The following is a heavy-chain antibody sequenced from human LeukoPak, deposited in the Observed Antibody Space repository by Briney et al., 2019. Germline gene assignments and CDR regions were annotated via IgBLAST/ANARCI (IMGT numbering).Heavy chain of an antibody. D-gene: IGHD5-24*01. Sequence: SETLSLTCAVSGGSFCGYYWSWIRQPPRKGQEWIGEINHSGSTKYNPPLKIRVTISVDTSKNQFSLKLSSVTAADTAVYYCARGPLEMATIKDLFDYWGQGTLITVSS. V-gene: IGHV4-34*01. CDR2: INHSGST. CDR3: ARGPLEMATIKDLFDY. J-gene: IGHJ4*02. CDR1: GGSFCGYY.